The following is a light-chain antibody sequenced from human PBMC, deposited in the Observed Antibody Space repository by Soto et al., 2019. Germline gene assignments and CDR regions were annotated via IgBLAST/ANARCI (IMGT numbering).Light chain of an antibody. CDR1: QSISSW. V-gene: IGKV1-5*03. Sequence: DIPLTQSPIFLSASVGDRVTITCRASQSISSWLAWYQQKPGKAPKLLIYKTSNLESGVPSRFSGSGSGTEFSLTISSLQPDDFATYYCQQYKSFSLTFGGGTRVEVK. CDR2: KTS. CDR3: QQYKSFSLT. J-gene: IGKJ4*01.